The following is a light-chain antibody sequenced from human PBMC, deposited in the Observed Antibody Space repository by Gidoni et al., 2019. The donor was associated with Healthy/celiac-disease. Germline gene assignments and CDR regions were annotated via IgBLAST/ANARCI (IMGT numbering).Light chain of an antibody. CDR1: SGINVGTYR. CDR3: LIWHNSAVV. V-gene: IGLV5-45*01. CDR2: YKSDSDK. J-gene: IGLJ2*01. Sequence: QAVLPQPASLSASPGASASLTCTLRSGINVGTYRIYWYQQKPGSPPQYLLRYKSDSDKQQASGVPSRFSGSKDASANAGILLISGLQSEDEADYYCLIWHNSAVVFGGGTKLTVL.